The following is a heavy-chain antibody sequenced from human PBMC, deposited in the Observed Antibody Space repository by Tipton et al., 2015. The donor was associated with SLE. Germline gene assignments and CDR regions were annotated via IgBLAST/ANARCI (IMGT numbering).Heavy chain of an antibody. CDR1: GGSFSDYY. CDR3: VREGVHFWSGSSYYYYYYMDV. D-gene: IGHD3-3*02. CDR2: INHTGGT. V-gene: IGHV4-34*01. J-gene: IGHJ6*03. Sequence: TLSLTCAVYGGSFSDYYWSWIRQTPGEGLEWIGEINHTGGTNYNPSLESRVTMSVDTSKNQFSLKLSSVTAADTAMYYCVREGVHFWSGSSYYYYYYMDVWGKGTTVTVSS.